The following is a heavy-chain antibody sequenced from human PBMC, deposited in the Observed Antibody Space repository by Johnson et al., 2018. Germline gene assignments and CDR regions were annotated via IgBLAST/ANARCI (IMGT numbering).Heavy chain of an antibody. CDR2: ISYDGSNK. V-gene: IGHV3-30*03. Sequence: QVQLVQSGGGLVKXGGSLRLXCAASGFTFSSYGMHWVRQAPGKGLEWVAVISYDGSNKYYADSGKGRFTISRDNSKNTLDLQVNSLRAEDTAVYYCARTPGHGMDVWGQGTTVTVSS. CDR3: ARTPGHGMDV. CDR1: GFTFSSYG. J-gene: IGHJ6*02.